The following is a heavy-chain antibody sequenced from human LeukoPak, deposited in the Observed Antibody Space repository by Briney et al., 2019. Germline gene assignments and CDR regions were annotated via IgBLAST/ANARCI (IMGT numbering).Heavy chain of an antibody. Sequence: AGRSLRLSCAASGFTFSSYGTHWVRQAPGKGLEWVAVIWYDGSNKYYADSVKGRFTISRDNSKNTLYLQMNSLRAEDTAVYYCAKDWSSGIFGSYYFDYWGQGTLVTVSS. V-gene: IGHV3-33*06. CDR3: AKDWSSGIFGSYYFDY. J-gene: IGHJ4*02. CDR1: GFTFSSYG. D-gene: IGHD3-3*01. CDR2: IWYDGSNK.